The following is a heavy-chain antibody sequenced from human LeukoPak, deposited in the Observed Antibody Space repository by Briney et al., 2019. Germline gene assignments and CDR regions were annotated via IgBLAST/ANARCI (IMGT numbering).Heavy chain of an antibody. CDR3: ASTPCGTSCDWFDP. V-gene: IGHV1-2*02. J-gene: IGHJ5*02. CDR2: INPNSGGT. Sequence: GASVKVSCKASGYTFTGYYMHWVRQAPGQGLEWMGWINPNSGGTNYAQKFQGRVTMTRDTSISTACMELSRLRSDDTAVYYCASTPCGTSCDWFDPWGQGTLVTVSS. CDR1: GYTFTGYY. D-gene: IGHD2-2*01.